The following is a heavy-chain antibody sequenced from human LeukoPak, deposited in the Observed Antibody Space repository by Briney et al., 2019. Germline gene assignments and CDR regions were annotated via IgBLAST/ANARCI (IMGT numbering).Heavy chain of an antibody. CDR3: ARDTETWSGSDPYYFDY. D-gene: IGHD3-3*01. Sequence: SETLSLTCTVSGGSISSGSYYWSWIRQPAGKGLEWIGRIYTSGSTNYNPSLKSRVTISVDTSKNQFSLKLSSVTAADTAVYYCARDTETWSGSDPYYFDYWGQGTLVTVSS. CDR2: IYTSGST. J-gene: IGHJ4*02. CDR1: GGSISSGSYY. V-gene: IGHV4-61*02.